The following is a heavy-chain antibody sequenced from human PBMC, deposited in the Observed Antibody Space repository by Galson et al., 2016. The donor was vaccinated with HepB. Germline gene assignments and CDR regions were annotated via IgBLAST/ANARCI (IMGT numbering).Heavy chain of an antibody. J-gene: IGHJ5*01. D-gene: IGHD4-23*01. CDR2: IYRAGST. CDR1: GFSVSSNY. V-gene: IGHV3-53*01. Sequence: SLRLSCAASGFSVSSNYMSWVRQAPGKGLEWVSVIYRAGSTYYADSVQGRFTIFRDNSKNTVYLQMNSLRAEDTAVYYCARDGGYGGNYGDNWFDSWGQGTLVTVSS. CDR3: ARDGGYGGNYGDNWFDS.